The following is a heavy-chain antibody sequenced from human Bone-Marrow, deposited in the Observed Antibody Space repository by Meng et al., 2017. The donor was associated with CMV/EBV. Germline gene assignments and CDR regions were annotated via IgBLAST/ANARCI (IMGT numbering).Heavy chain of an antibody. CDR1: GFTFSNHA. CDR3: AKRYSSSWWDLDC. CDR2: IWYDGSNK. D-gene: IGHD6-13*01. Sequence: AAPGFTFSNHAMHWVRQAPGKGLEWVAVIWYDGSNKYYADSVKGRFTISRDNSKNTLYLQMDSLRAEDTAVYYCAKRYSSSWWDLDCWGQGTLVTVSS. J-gene: IGHJ4*02. V-gene: IGHV3-33*06.